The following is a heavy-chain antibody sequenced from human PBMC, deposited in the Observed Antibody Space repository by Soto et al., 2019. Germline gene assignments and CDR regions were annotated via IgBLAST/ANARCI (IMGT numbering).Heavy chain of an antibody. J-gene: IGHJ2*01. Sequence: QVQLQESGPGLVKPSETLSLTCTVSGGSISGGVHSWSWIRQPPGKGLEWIGHIFDSGSTYYNPYLKSRLSISVDTSKNQFSLSLSSVTAADTAVYYCAREIMPMTNDWYFDLWGRGTLVTVSS. CDR2: IFDSGST. V-gene: IGHV4-30-4*01. CDR3: AREIMPMTNDWYFDL. D-gene: IGHD2-8*01. CDR1: GGSISGGVHS.